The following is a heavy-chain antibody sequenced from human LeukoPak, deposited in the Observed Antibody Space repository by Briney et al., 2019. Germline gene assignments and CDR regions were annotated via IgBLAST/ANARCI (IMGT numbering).Heavy chain of an antibody. CDR1: GGSISSSSYY. CDR3: ATFYCSGGRCCFDY. J-gene: IGHJ4*02. D-gene: IGHD2-15*01. CDR2: IYYSVST. Sequence: SETLSLTCTVSGGSISSSSYYWGWIRQPPGQGLEWIGSIYYSVSTYYNPSLKSRVTISVDTSKNQFSLKLSSVTAADTAVYYCATFYCSGGRCCFDYWGKGTLVTVSS. V-gene: IGHV4-39*01.